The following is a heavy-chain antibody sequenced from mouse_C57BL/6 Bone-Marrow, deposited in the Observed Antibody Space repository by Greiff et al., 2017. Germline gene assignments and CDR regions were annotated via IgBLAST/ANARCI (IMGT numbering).Heavy chain of an antibody. CDR2: IWSGGST. CDR1: GFSLTSYG. D-gene: IGHD1-1*01. Sequence: VQLQESGPGLVQPSQSLSITCPVSGFSLTSYGVHWVRQSPGTGLEWLGVIWSGGSTDYTAAFMSRLSITTVNSKRQVICKMHSLQADDTAIYYCASPITTVVGYAMDYWGQGTSVTGAS. J-gene: IGHJ4*01. V-gene: IGHV2-5*01. CDR3: ASPITTVVGYAMDY.